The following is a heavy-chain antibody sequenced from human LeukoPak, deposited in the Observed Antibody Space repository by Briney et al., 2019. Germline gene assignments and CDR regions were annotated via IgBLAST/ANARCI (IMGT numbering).Heavy chain of an antibody. CDR3: ARGGPLGDTNRFDF. D-gene: IGHD3-10*01. CDR2: LAYDGTNK. Sequence: PGGSLRLSCAASGFTFSSYAMHWVRQAPGKGLEWVALLAYDGTNKQYAFSLKGRFTISRDNSKNTLDLQMNNLRAEDTAVYYCARGGPLGDTNRFDFWGQGTLVTVSS. CDR1: GFTFSSYA. V-gene: IGHV3-30*04. J-gene: IGHJ4*02.